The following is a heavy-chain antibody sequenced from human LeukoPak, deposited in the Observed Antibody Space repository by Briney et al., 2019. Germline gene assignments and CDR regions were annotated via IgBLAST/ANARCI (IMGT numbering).Heavy chain of an antibody. J-gene: IGHJ4*02. D-gene: IGHD6-19*01. CDR3: ARDENPPVAGFDY. Sequence: GGSLRLSCAASGFTFRNYVIHWVRQAPGKGLEWVAVISYDGSNKYYADSVKGRFTISRDNSKNTLYLQMNSLRAEDTAVYYCARDENPPVAGFDYWGQGTLVTVSS. CDR2: ISYDGSNK. CDR1: GFTFRNYV. V-gene: IGHV3-30*04.